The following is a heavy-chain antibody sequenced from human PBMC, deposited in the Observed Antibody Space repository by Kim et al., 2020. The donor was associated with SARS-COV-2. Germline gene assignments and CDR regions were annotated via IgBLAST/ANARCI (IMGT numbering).Heavy chain of an antibody. J-gene: IGHJ4*02. Sequence: SETLSLTCAVYGGSFSGYYWTWIRQSPGMGLEWIGEITPSGSTNYNPSLKSRVAISIDTSKNQFSLVLRSVTVADRAAYYCASTSGDWRFFAYWGQGT. D-gene: IGHD2-21*01. CDR2: ITPSGST. CDR3: ASTSGDWRFFAY. V-gene: IGHV4-34*01. CDR1: GGSFSGYY.